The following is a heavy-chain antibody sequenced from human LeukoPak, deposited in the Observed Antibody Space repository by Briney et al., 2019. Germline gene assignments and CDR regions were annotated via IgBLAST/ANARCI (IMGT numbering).Heavy chain of an antibody. CDR3: ARDPIVVVPAAPQENWFDP. Sequence: GGSLRLSCAASGFTFSSYSMNWVRQAPGKGLEWVSSISSSSSYIYYADSVKGRFTISRDNAKNSLYLQMNSLRAEDTAVYYCARDPIVVVPAAPQENWFDPWGQGTLATVSS. J-gene: IGHJ5*02. CDR2: ISSSSSYI. D-gene: IGHD2-2*01. CDR1: GFTFSSYS. V-gene: IGHV3-21*01.